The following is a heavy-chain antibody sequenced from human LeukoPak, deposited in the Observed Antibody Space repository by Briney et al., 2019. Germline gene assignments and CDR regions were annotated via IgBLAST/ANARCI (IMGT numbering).Heavy chain of an antibody. V-gene: IGHV1-18*01. D-gene: IGHD3-22*01. J-gene: IGHJ4*02. CDR3: ARQVFYYDTSGYYDDDY. CDR1: GYTFTSYG. Sequence: GASVKVSCKASGYTFTSYGISWVRQAPGQGLEWMGWISAYNGNTNYAQKFQDRVTMTTDTSTSTAHMELRSLRSDDTAVYYCARQVFYYDTSGYYDDDYWGQGTLVTVSS. CDR2: ISAYNGNT.